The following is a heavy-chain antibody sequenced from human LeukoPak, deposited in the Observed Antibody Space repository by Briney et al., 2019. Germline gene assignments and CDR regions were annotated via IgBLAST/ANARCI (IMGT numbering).Heavy chain of an antibody. Sequence: GRSLRLSCIASGFTFGDYAMSWVRQAPGKGLVWVSRINSDGSSTNYGDSVKGRFTTSRDNAKNTLYLQMNSLRAEDTAMYYCARAVYYSNYLGYWGQGTLVTVSS. CDR3: ARAVYYSNYLGY. D-gene: IGHD3-10*01. CDR2: INSDGSST. CDR1: GFTFGDYA. V-gene: IGHV3-74*01. J-gene: IGHJ4*01.